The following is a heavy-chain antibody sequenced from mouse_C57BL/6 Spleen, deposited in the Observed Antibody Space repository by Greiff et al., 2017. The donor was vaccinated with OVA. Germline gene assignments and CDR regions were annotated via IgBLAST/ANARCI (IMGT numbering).Heavy chain of an antibody. J-gene: IGHJ2*01. CDR1: GFTFSSYG. CDR2: ISSGGSYT. D-gene: IGHD2-3*01. Sequence: EVMLVESGGDLVKPGGSLKLSCAASGFTFSSYGMSWVRQTPDKRLEWVATISSGGSYTYYPDSVKGRFTISRDNAKNTLYLQMSSLKSEDTAMYYCASPIYDDYFDYWGQGTTLTVSS. CDR3: ASPIYDDYFDY. V-gene: IGHV5-6*01.